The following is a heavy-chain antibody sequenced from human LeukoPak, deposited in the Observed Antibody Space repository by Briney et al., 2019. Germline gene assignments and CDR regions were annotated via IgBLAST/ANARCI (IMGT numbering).Heavy chain of an antibody. CDR1: GYTFTGYY. V-gene: IGHV1-18*04. Sequence: VASVKVSCKASGYTFTGYYMHWVRQAPGQGLEWMGWISGYNGNTNYAEKLQGRVTMTTDTSTSTVYMKLRSLRSDDTAVYYCARDSLYYGSGSYLGFDPWGQGTLVTVSS. CDR3: ARDSLYYGSGSYLGFDP. CDR2: ISGYNGNT. D-gene: IGHD3-10*01. J-gene: IGHJ5*02.